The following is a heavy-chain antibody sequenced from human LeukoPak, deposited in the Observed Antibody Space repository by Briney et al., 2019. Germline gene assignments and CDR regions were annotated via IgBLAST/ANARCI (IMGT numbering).Heavy chain of an antibody. CDR1: GGSFSGYY. CDR3: ARSWGRNYYYYYYMDV. J-gene: IGHJ6*03. CDR2: INHSGST. V-gene: IGHV4-34*01. D-gene: IGHD3-16*01. Sequence: SETLSLTCAVYGGSFSGYYWSWIRQPPGKGLEWIGEINHSGSTNYNPSLKSRVTISVDTSKNQFSLKLSSVIAADTAVYYCARSWGRNYYYYYYMDVWGKGTTVTVSS.